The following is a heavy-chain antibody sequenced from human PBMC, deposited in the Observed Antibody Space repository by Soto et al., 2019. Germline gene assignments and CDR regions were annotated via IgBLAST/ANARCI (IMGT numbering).Heavy chain of an antibody. J-gene: IGHJ5*02. CDR2: ISTYNGNT. Sequence: ASVKVSCKASGYTFTNYGISWVRQAPGEGLEWMGWISTYNGNTNYAQKLQGRVTMTTDTSTSTVYMELRSLRYDDTAVYYCARAEILQYFDWSAQGPAGSWGKGTLVTVSS. CDR3: ARAEILQYFDWSAQGPAGS. CDR1: GYTFTNYG. V-gene: IGHV1-18*01. D-gene: IGHD3-9*01.